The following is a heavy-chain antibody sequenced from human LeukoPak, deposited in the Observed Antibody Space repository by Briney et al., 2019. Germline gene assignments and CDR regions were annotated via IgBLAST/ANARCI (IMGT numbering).Heavy chain of an antibody. V-gene: IGHV4-4*02. D-gene: IGHD3-22*01. J-gene: IGHJ4*02. CDR3: AGLVGRYSSGLYYYYFDY. Sequence: SGTLSLTCTVSGDSINSLDLWSWVRQPPGKGLEWIGEMYLSGTTHSNPSVKSRVTISIGKSKNQFFLNLSSVTAADTAVYYCAGLVGRYSSGLYYYYFDYWGQGTLVTVSS. CDR2: MYLSGTT. CDR1: GDSINSLDL.